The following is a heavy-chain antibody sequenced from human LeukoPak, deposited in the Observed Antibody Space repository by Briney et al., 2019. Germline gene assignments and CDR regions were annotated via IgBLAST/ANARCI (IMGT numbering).Heavy chain of an antibody. CDR3: ARIGTMIFGDY. V-gene: IGHV1-2*02. J-gene: IGHJ4*02. CDR2: INPSSGDT. Sequence: ASVKVSCKPSGYXFTAYHLHWVRQAPGRGLEWMGWINPSSGDTRYAQTFQGRVTMTRDTSISTAYMELDSLTSDDTAVYFCARIGTMIFGDYWGQGTLVIVSS. D-gene: IGHD3/OR15-3a*01. CDR1: GYXFTAYH.